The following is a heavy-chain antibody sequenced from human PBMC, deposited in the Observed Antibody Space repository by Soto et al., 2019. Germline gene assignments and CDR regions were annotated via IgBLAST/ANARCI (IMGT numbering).Heavy chain of an antibody. D-gene: IGHD4-17*01. J-gene: IGHJ6*02. CDR1: GLTFRNTW. CDR2: ISGSGDKT. V-gene: IGHV3-23*01. CDR3: AKILSTVTTYYYGMDA. Sequence: PGGSLRLSCAASGLTFRNTWLDWVRQAPGTRLEAVSSISGSGDKTYYKDSVKGRFTISRDNSKNTVDLQMNSLRPEDTAVYYCAKILSTVTTYYYGMDAWGQGTTVTVSS.